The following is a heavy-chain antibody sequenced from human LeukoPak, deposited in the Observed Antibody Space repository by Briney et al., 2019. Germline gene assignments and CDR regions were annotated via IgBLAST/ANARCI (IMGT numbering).Heavy chain of an antibody. Sequence: GGSLRLSCAASGFTFSTYNMNWLRQAPGKGLEWVSYIGSGSSTIFYADSVKGRFTISRDNAKTSLYLQMNSLRAEDTAVYYCARATPSGSYWFDYWGQGTLVTVSS. CDR3: ARATPSGSYWFDY. D-gene: IGHD3-10*01. CDR1: GFTFSTYN. V-gene: IGHV3-48*01. J-gene: IGHJ4*02. CDR2: IGSGSSTI.